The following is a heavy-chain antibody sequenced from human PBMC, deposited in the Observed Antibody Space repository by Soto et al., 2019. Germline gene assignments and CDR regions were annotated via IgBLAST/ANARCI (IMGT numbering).Heavy chain of an antibody. Sequence: SETLSLTCTVSGGSISSSSYYWGWIRQPPGKGLEWIGSIYYSGSTYYNPSLNSRVTISVGTSKNQFSLKLSSVTAADTAVYYCARQDDRAMVSDYWGQGTLVTVSS. V-gene: IGHV4-39*01. CDR3: ARQDDRAMVSDY. D-gene: IGHD5-18*01. J-gene: IGHJ4*02. CDR2: IYYSGST. CDR1: GGSISSSSYY.